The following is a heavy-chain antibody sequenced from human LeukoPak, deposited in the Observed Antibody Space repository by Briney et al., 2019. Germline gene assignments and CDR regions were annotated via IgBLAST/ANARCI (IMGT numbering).Heavy chain of an antibody. CDR1: GGFISSSYF. D-gene: IGHD6-19*01. CDR2: IYYSGST. V-gene: IGHV4-39*01. Sequence: PSETLSLTCTVSGGFISSSYFWGWIRQPPGKGLEWIGSIYYSGSTSYNTSLKSRVTISVDTPKNQFSLKLSFVTAADTVVYYCASPWSSGGFDYWGQGTLVTVSS. J-gene: IGHJ4*02. CDR3: ASPWSSGGFDY.